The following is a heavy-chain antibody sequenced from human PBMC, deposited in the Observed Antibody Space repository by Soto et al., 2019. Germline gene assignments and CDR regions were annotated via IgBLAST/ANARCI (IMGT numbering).Heavy chain of an antibody. CDR3: AKPVYGSGSPDY. V-gene: IGHV3-23*01. Sequence: GGSLKLSCATPGLTFNGYTMSLVRPAPGQGLEWVSGIAETGSSTYYADSVKGRFTISRDNSENTLYLQMNNLRAEDTAIYYCAKPVYGSGSPDYWGQGTLVTVSS. J-gene: IGHJ4*02. CDR1: GLTFNGYT. CDR2: IAETGSST. D-gene: IGHD3-10*01.